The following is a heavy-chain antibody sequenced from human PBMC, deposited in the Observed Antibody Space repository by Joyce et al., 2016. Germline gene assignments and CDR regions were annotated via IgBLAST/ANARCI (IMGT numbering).Heavy chain of an antibody. CDR3: ARLAYYDFSTLYPPVASLFGMDV. V-gene: IGHV4-38-2*01. CDR1: GFSVNAGYN. Sequence: QVRLQESGPGLVKPSETLSLTCAVSGFSVNAGYNWGWIRQPPGKGLEWLAIGHHTGRGSANPSLKSRVTVSVDTSKNQFSLTLTSVTDADTATYYCARLAYYDFSTLYPPVASLFGMDVWGQGTPVTVSS. J-gene: IGHJ6*02. D-gene: IGHD3/OR15-3a*01. CDR2: GHHTGRG.